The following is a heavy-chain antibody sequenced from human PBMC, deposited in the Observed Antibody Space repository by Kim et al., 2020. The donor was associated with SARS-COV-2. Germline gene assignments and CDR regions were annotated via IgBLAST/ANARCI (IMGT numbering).Heavy chain of an antibody. Sequence: ASVKVSCKASGYTFTSYGISWVRQAPGQGREWMGWIIAYNGNTNYAQKLQGRVTMTTDTSTSTAYMELRSLRTDDTAVYYCARVGDDYWSGDKNYYYYMDVWGQGTTVTVSS. D-gene: IGHD3-3*01. V-gene: IGHV1-18*01. J-gene: IGHJ6*03. CDR2: IIAYNGNT. CDR3: ARVGDDYWSGDKNYYYYMDV. CDR1: GYTFTSYG.